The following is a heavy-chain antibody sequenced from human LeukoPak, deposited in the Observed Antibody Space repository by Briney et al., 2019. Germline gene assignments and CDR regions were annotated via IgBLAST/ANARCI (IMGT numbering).Heavy chain of an antibody. V-gene: IGHV1-18*01. CDR2: ISAYNGNT. CDR1: GYTFTSYG. J-gene: IGHJ4*02. D-gene: IGHD5-18*01. CDR3: ARGRNVDTAMVTGPDFDY. Sequence: GASVKASCKASGYTFTSYGISWLRQAPGQGLEWMGWISAYNGNTNYAQKLQGRVTMTTDTSTSTAYMELRSLRSDDTAVYYCARGRNVDTAMVTGPDFDYWGQGTLVTVSS.